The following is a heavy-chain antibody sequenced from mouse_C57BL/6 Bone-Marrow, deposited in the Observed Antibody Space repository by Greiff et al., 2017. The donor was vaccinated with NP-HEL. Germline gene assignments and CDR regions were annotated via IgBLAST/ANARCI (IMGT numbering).Heavy chain of an antibody. CDR3: ARRTAQANFDS. Sequence: VQLQQSGPVLVKPGASVKMSCKASGYTFTDYYMNWVKQSHGKSLEWIGVINPYNGGTSYNQKFKGKATLTVDKSSSTAYMELNSLTPEDSAVYYCARRTAQANFDSWGQGTTLTESS. D-gene: IGHD3-2*02. V-gene: IGHV1-19*01. J-gene: IGHJ2*01. CDR1: GYTFTDYY. CDR2: INPYNGGT.